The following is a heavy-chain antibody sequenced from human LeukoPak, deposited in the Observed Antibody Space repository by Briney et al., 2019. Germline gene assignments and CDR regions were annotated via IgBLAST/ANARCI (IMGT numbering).Heavy chain of an antibody. CDR1: GFTFSTYG. CDR2: ISHSGGNT. V-gene: IGHV3-23*01. Sequence: GGSLRLSCAASGFTFSTYGMSWVRQAPGKGLEWVSGISHSGGNTYYTDSVKGRFTISRDNSKNTLYMQMNSLRAEDTAVYYCAKDERNWNYNLASQTYDWGQGTLVTVSS. D-gene: IGHD1-7*01. J-gene: IGHJ4*02. CDR3: AKDERNWNYNLASQTYD.